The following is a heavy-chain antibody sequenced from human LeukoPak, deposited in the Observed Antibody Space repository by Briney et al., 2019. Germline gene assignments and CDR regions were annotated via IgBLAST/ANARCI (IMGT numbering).Heavy chain of an antibody. CDR1: GFTLSSYE. CDR3: ARDRSGWYYFDY. Sequence: GGSLRLSCAASGFTLSSYEMNWVRQAPGKGLEWVSYISSSGSTIYYADSVKGRFTISRDNAKNSLYLQMNSLRAEDTAVYYCARDRSGWYYFDYWGQGTLVTVSS. J-gene: IGHJ4*02. CDR2: ISSSGSTI. V-gene: IGHV3-48*03. D-gene: IGHD6-19*01.